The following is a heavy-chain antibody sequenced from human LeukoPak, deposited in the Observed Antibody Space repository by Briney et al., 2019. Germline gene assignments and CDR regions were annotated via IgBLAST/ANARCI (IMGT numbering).Heavy chain of an antibody. CDR3: VTEFWYRFDY. Sequence: PGGSLRLSCITSGFNFRRYNMAWVRQAPGKGLEWLATFAWDESAIEYAVSVRGRFTISRDNAKNSVHLQMTGLRAEDTAVYFCVTEFWYRFDYWGQGLLVTVSS. CDR1: GFNFRRYN. CDR2: FAWDESAI. D-gene: IGHD3-3*01. V-gene: IGHV3-7*01. J-gene: IGHJ4*02.